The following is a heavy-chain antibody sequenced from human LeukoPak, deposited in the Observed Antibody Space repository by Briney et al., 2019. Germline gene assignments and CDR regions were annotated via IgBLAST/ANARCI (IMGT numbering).Heavy chain of an antibody. J-gene: IGHJ5*02. Sequence: ASVKVSCKASGYTFTSYAISWVRQAPGQGLEWMGWISADNGNTDYAQRFQGRVTMTRDTSISTAYMELSRLRSDDTAVYYCARDQGPLGFDPWGQGTLVTVSS. CDR1: GYTFTSYA. D-gene: IGHD1-1*01. CDR2: ISADNGNT. CDR3: ARDQGPLGFDP. V-gene: IGHV1-18*01.